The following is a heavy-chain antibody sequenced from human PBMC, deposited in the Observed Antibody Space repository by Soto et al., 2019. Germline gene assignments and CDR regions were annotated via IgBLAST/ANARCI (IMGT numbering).Heavy chain of an antibody. V-gene: IGHV3-49*03. CDR1: GFTFGYYA. Sequence: GGSLRLSFKGTGFTFGYYAMSWSRQAPGTWMEWVGVITSKASGETTDYDASVKGRFTILRDDSKSIAYLKMNSLQSEDTGVYYCTRYTNTRRYSYFGMDVCGHGTTVTVYS. CDR2: ITSKASGETT. D-gene: IGHD2-2*01. CDR3: TRYTNTRRYSYFGMDV. J-gene: IGHJ6*02.